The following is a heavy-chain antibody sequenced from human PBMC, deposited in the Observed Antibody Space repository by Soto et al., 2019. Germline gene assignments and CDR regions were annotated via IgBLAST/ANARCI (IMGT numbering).Heavy chain of an antibody. J-gene: IGHJ4*02. CDR2: ISGSGGST. V-gene: IGHV3-23*01. D-gene: IGHD3-10*01. CDR1: GFTFSSYA. Sequence: EVQLLESGGGLVQPGGSLRLSCAASGFTFSSYAMSWVRQAPGKGLEWVSAISGSGGSTYYADSVKGRFTISRDNSKNTRYLHMNGLRAEDTAVYYCAKDWLAVRGEPPTDWGQGTLVTVSS. CDR3: AKDWLAVRGEPPTD.